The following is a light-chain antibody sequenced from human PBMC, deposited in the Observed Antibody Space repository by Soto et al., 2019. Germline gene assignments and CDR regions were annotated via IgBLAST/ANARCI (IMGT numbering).Light chain of an antibody. Sequence: EIVLTQSPGTLSLSPGERATLSCRASQSVSSSFLAWYQQRPGQAPRLLIFRASARATGIPARFSGSGSGTEFTLTISSLQSEDFGFYFCQHYNNWPITFGQGTRLEIK. J-gene: IGKJ5*01. V-gene: IGKV3-15*01. CDR3: QHYNNWPIT. CDR2: RAS. CDR1: QSVSSS.